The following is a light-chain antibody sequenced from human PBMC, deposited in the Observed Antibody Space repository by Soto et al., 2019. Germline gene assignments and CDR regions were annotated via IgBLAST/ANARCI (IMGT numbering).Light chain of an antibody. CDR2: GAS. V-gene: IGKV3-15*01. J-gene: IGKJ1*01. CDR1: QSFSSN. Sequence: EIVMTQSPATLSVSPGERVTLSCRASQSFSSNLAWYQQKPGQAPRLLIYGASTRATGIPARFSGSGSGTEVTLTISSLQSEDCAVYYCQQYNNWPQTFGQGTKVEIK. CDR3: QQYNNWPQT.